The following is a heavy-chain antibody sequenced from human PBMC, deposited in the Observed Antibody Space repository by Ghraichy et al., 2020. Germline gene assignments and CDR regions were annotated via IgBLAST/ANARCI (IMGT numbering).Heavy chain of an antibody. CDR2: TYYRSKWYH. D-gene: IGHD2-8*01. CDR1: GDSVSSNSAH. Sequence: SQTLSLTCAISGDSVSSNSAHWNWIRQSPSRGLEWLGRTYYRSKWYHDFAVSVKSRVTVNPDMSKNQFSLQLNSVTPEDTAVYYCARGSNYAFDIWGQGAMVTVSS. J-gene: IGHJ3*02. CDR3: ARGSNYAFDI. V-gene: IGHV6-1*01.